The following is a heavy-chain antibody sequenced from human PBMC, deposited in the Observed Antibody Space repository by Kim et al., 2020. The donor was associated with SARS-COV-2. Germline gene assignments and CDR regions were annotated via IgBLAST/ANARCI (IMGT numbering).Heavy chain of an antibody. CDR3: AMGSSGWYAY. J-gene: IGHJ4*02. CDR2: TA. D-gene: IGHD6-19*01. V-gene: IGHV1-69*01. Sequence: TANYAQKFQGRVTITADESTSTAYMELGSLRSEDTAVYYCAMGSSGWYAYWGQGTLVTVSS.